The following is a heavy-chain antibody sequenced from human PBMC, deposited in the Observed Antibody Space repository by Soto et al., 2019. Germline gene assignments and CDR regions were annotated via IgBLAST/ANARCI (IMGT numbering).Heavy chain of an antibody. Sequence: QVQLVQSGAEVKKPGASVKVSCKVSGYTLTELSMHWVRQAPGKGLEWMGGFDPEDGETIYAQKFQGRVTMTEDTSTDTAYMELSSLRSDDTAVDYCATDLGYCSGGSCYSVNDYWGQGTLVTVSS. J-gene: IGHJ4*02. V-gene: IGHV1-24*01. CDR1: GYTLTELS. CDR3: ATDLGYCSGGSCYSVNDY. CDR2: FDPEDGET. D-gene: IGHD2-15*01.